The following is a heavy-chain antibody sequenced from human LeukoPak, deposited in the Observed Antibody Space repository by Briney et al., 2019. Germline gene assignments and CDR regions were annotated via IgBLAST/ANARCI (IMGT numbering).Heavy chain of an antibody. D-gene: IGHD2-15*01. V-gene: IGHV4-59*01. J-gene: IGHJ4*02. CDR1: RDSISNYY. Sequence: PSETLSLTCTVSRDSISNYYWSWIRQSPGKGLEWIGYIYYSGSTNYNPSLKSRVTISVDTSKNQFSLKLSSVTAADTAVYYCARETCSGGSCFQFDFWGQGTLVTVSS. CDR2: IYYSGST. CDR3: ARETCSGGSCFQFDF.